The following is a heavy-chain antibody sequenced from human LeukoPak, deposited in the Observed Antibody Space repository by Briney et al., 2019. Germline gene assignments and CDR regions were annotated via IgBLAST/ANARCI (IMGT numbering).Heavy chain of an antibody. J-gene: IGHJ4*02. V-gene: IGHV3-74*01. Sequence: GGSLRLSCAASGFTLSTYWMHWVRQAPGKGPLWVSRINGDGTNTPYADSVKGRFTISRDNAKNTLYLQMNSLRAEDTAVYYCARGSSSGWPDYFDHWGQGIPVIVSS. CDR3: ARGSSSGWPDYFDH. CDR2: INGDGTNT. D-gene: IGHD6-19*01. CDR1: GFTLSTYW.